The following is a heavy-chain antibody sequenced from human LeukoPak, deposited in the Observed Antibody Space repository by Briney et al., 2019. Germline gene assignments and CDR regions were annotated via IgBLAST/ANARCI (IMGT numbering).Heavy chain of an antibody. CDR3: ARGPAYYYYVDV. J-gene: IGHJ6*03. CDR1: GYTFTSYD. V-gene: IGHV1-8*01. Sequence: GASVKVSCKASGYTFTSYDINWVRQATGQGLEWMGWMNPNSGNTGYAQKFQGRVTMTRNTSISTAYMELSSLRSEDTAVYYCARGPAYYYYVDVWGKGTTVTVSS. CDR2: MNPNSGNT.